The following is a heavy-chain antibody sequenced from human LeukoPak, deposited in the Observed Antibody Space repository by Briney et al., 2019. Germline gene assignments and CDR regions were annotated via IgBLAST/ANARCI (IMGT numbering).Heavy chain of an antibody. J-gene: IGHJ4*02. D-gene: IGHD2-2*02. V-gene: IGHV1-2*02. CDR3: ARGDIVVVPAAIPFDY. Sequence: ASXXVSCKASGYTFTGYYMHWVRQAPGQGLERMGWINPSSGGTNYAQKFQGRGTMTREKAIRKEYTEMRRVRYDDTAVYYCARGDIVVVPAAIPFDYWGQGTLVTVSS. CDR2: INPSSGGT. CDR1: GYTFTGYY.